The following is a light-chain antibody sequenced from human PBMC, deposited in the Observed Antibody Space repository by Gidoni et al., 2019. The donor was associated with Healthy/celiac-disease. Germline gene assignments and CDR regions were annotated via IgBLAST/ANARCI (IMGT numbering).Light chain of an antibody. CDR1: QSVSSN. CDR2: GAS. CDR3: QQYNNWPPWT. J-gene: IGKJ1*01. V-gene: IGKV3-15*01. Sequence: CRASQSVSSNLAWYQQKPGQAPRLLIYGASTRATGIPARFSGSGSGTEFTLTISSLQSEDFAVYYCQQYNNWPPWTFXQXTKVEIK.